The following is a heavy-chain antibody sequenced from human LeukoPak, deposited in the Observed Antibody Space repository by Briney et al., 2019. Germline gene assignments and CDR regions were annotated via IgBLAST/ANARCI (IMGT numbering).Heavy chain of an antibody. Sequence: GGSLRLSCAASGFTFSSYSMNWVRPAPGKGLEWVSYISSSSSAIYYADSVKGRFTISRDNAKNSLYLQMNSLRDEDTAVFYCARQASRYYGMDVWGQGTTVTVSS. V-gene: IGHV3-48*02. CDR2: ISSSSSAI. J-gene: IGHJ6*02. CDR1: GFTFSSYS. CDR3: ARQASRYYGMDV.